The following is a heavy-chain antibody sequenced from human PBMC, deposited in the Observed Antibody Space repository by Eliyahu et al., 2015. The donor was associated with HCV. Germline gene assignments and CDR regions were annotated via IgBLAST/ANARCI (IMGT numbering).Heavy chain of an antibody. J-gene: IGHJ5*02. CDR3: ARSGYGATPKLGWSDP. CDR1: GYTFTSYG. CDR2: ISAYNGNT. D-gene: IGHD3-10*01. V-gene: IGHV1-18*01. Sequence: QVQLVQSGDEVKKPGASVKVSCKASGYTFTSYGIAWVRQAPGQGPEWMGWISAYNGNTDYAQKIQDRVNMTTDTSTSTAYMELRRLTSDDTAVYYCARSGYGATPKLGWSDPWGQGTLVTVSS.